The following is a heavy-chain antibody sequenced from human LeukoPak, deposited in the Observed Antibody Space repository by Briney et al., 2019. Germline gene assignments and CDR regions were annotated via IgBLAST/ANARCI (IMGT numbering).Heavy chain of an antibody. Sequence: GGSLRLSCTASGFTFSGAWMTWVRQAPGKGLEWVANIREDGTEKNYVDSVKGRFTISRDNAKNSLFLQMSNLRDEDTAVYYCARDVGKAYFDYWGQGTLVTVSS. CDR2: IREDGTEK. D-gene: IGHD2-15*01. CDR3: ARDVGKAYFDY. CDR1: GFTFSGAW. J-gene: IGHJ4*02. V-gene: IGHV3-7*01.